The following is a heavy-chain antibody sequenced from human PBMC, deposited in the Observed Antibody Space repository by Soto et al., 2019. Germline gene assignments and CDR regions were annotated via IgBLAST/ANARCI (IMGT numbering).Heavy chain of an antibody. J-gene: IGHJ6*02. Sequence: QVQLMQSGPEVKTPGSSVKVSCRASGGSFRRQGISWVRQAPGQGLEWMGGIIPVFETANYAQKFQGRLTLTADESTNTVYMDLSSLTSEDTAVYYCARDPAPTVTTLGHGLDVWGQGTTVTVSS. CDR2: IIPVFETA. D-gene: IGHD4-17*01. V-gene: IGHV1-69*01. CDR1: GGSFRRQG. CDR3: ARDPAPTVTTLGHGLDV.